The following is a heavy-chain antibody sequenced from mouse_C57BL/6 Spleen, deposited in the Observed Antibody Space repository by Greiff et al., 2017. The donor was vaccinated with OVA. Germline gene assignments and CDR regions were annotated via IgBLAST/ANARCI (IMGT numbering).Heavy chain of an antibody. D-gene: IGHD1-1*01. CDR3: ARPASSYKWYLDV. V-gene: IGHV5-17*01. CDR2: ISRGSSTI. J-gene: IGHJ1*03. Sequence: EVQGVESGGGLVKPGGSLKLSCAASGFTFSDYGMHWVRQAPEKGLEWVAYISRGSSTIYYADTVKGRFTIARDNAKNTLFLQMTSLRSEDTAMYYCARPASSYKWYLDVWGTGTTVTVSS. CDR1: GFTFSDYG.